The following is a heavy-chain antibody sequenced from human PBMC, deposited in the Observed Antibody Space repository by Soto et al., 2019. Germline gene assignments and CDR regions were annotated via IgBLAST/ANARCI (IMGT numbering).Heavy chain of an antibody. CDR2: INHSGST. D-gene: IGHD3-10*01. J-gene: IGHJ3*02. CDR3: ARVPLWFGELFAFDI. CDR1: GGSFSGYY. V-gene: IGHV4-34*01. Sequence: SETLSLTCAVYGGSFSGYYWSWIRQPPGKGLEWIGEINHSGSTNYNPSPKSRVTISVDTSKNQFSLKLSSVTAADTAVYYCARVPLWFGELFAFDIWGQGTMVTVSS.